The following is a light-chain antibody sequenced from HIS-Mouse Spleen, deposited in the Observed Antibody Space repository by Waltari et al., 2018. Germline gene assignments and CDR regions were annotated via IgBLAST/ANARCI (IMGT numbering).Light chain of an antibody. CDR3: SSHTSSSRV. CDR1: SSDVGGYNY. J-gene: IGLJ3*02. CDR2: EVS. Sequence: QSALTQPASVSGSPGQSITISCTGTSSDVGGYNYVSWYQQHPGKAPKLMIYEVSNRPSGVSNRFSGSKSGNTASLTISGLQAEDEADYYCSSHTSSSRVFGGGTKLTVL. V-gene: IGLV2-14*01.